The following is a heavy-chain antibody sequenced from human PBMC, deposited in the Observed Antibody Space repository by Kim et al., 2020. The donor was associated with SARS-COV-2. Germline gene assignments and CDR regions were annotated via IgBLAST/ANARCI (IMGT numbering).Heavy chain of an antibody. CDR3: ARHYYGSGSYFYYGMDV. Sequence: LKSRVTISVDTSKNQFSLKLSSVTAADTAVYYCARHYYGSGSYFYYGMDVWGQGTTVTVSS. J-gene: IGHJ6*02. D-gene: IGHD3-10*01. V-gene: IGHV4-39*01.